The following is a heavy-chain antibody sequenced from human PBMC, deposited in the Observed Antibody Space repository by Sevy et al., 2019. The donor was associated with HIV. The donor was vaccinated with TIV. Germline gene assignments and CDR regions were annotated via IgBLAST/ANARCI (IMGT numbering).Heavy chain of an antibody. CDR3: ARNIVATNWFDP. CDR2: IYYSGST. Sequence: SETLSLTCTVSGGSISSYYWIWIRQPPGKGLEWIGYIYYSGSTNYNPSLKSRVTISVDTSKNQFSLKLSSVTAADTAVYYCARNIVATNWFDPWGQGTLVTVSS. J-gene: IGHJ5*02. D-gene: IGHD5-12*01. CDR1: GGSISSYY. V-gene: IGHV4-59*01.